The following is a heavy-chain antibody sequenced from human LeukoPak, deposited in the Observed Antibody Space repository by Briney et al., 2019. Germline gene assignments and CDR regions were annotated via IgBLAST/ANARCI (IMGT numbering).Heavy chain of an antibody. CDR2: IYYSGST. J-gene: IGHJ4*02. Sequence: PSETLSLTCTVSGGSISSTNFYWGWIRQPPGKGLEWIGSIYYSGSTYYNPSLKSRVTISVDTSKNQFSLKLSSVTAADTAVYYCARHFAVAALDYWGQGTLVTVSS. D-gene: IGHD6-19*01. CDR3: ARHFAVAALDY. V-gene: IGHV4-39*01. CDR1: GGSISSTNFY.